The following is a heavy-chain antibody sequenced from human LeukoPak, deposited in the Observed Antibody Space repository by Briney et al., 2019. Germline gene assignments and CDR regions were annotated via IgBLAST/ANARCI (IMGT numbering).Heavy chain of an antibody. J-gene: IGHJ5*02. Sequence: PGGSLRLSCAASGFTFSSSWMNWVRQAPGKGLEWVANIKQDGSEKYFVDSVKGRFTISRDNSKNTLYLQMNSLRAEDTAVYYCASLLGYCSGGSCSPFDPWGQGTLVTVSS. V-gene: IGHV3-7*03. CDR3: ASLLGYCSGGSCSPFDP. CDR1: GFTFSSSW. CDR2: IKQDGSEK. D-gene: IGHD2-15*01.